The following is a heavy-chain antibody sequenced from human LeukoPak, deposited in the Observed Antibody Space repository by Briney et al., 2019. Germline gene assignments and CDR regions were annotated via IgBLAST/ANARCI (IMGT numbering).Heavy chain of an antibody. V-gene: IGHV1-2*02. J-gene: IGHJ4*02. D-gene: IGHD2-21*01. Sequence: ASVKVSCKASGYTFTSYGISWVRQAPGQGREWMGWINPNSGGTNYAQQFQGRVTMTRDTSISTAYMELTRLTYDDTAVYYCARVKGPIPKNLKTAFDYWGQGTLVTVSS. CDR3: ARVKGPIPKNLKTAFDY. CDR2: INPNSGGT. CDR1: GYTFTSYG.